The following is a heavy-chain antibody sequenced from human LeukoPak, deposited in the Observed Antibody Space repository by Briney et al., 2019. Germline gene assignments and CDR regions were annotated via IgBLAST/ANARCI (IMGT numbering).Heavy chain of an antibody. V-gene: IGHV3-11*04. CDR2: ISSSGSSI. D-gene: IGHD3-10*01. CDR1: GFTFSDYY. J-gene: IGHJ4*02. Sequence: GGSLRLSCAASGFTFSDYYMSWIRQAPGKGLEWVSYISSSGSSIYYADSVKGRFTISRDNAKNSLYLQMNSLRAEDTAVYYCARDKDYYGSGSPIDYWGQGTLVTVSS. CDR3: ARDKDYYGSGSPIDY.